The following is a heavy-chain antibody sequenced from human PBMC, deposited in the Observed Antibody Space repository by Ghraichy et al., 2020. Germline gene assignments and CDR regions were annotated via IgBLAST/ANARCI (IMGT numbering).Heavy chain of an antibody. CDR3: ARGGMRCRGGHCHGSEFDP. V-gene: IGHV4-34*01. CDR1: SGSFSGYY. D-gene: IGHD2-15*01. CDR2: VNHSGST. J-gene: IGHJ5*02. Sequence: SETLSLTCVVYSGSFSGYYWSWIRQPPGKGLEWIGEVNHSGSTNYKPSLKSRITISVDTSKNQFYLKLKSVTAADTAVYYCARGGMRCRGGHCHGSEFDPWGRGTQVTVSS.